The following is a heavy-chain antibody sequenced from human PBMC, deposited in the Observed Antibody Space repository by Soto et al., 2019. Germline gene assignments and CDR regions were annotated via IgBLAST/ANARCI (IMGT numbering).Heavy chain of an antibody. CDR3: ARVQGSGSYYNGYGMDV. CDR2: INHSGST. V-gene: IGHV4-34*01. Sequence: SETLSLTCAVYGGSFSGYYWSWICQPPGKGLEWIGEINHSGSTNYNPSLKSRVIISVDTSKNQFSLKLSSVTAADTAVYYCARVQGSGSYYNGYGMDVWGQGTTVTVSS. D-gene: IGHD3-10*01. J-gene: IGHJ6*02. CDR1: GGSFSGYY.